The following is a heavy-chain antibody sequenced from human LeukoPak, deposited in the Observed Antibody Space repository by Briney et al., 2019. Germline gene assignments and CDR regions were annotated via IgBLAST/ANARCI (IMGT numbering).Heavy chain of an antibody. CDR2: INPDGSGT. D-gene: IGHD6-13*01. J-gene: IGHJ4*02. V-gene: IGHV3-74*01. CDR3: ARTKASSNSIY. CDR1: GITLSSHW. Sequence: GGSLRLSCAASGITLSSHWMHWVRQAPGKGLVWVAQINPDGSGTSYADSVKGRFTISRDNAKNTLYLQMNSLRAEDTAVYYCARTKASSNSIYWGQGTLVTVSS.